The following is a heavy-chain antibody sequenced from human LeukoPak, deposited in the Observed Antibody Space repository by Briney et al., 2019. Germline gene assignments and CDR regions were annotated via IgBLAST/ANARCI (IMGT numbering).Heavy chain of an antibody. CDR1: GYTFTGYY. V-gene: IGHV1-2*04. J-gene: IGHJ4*02. D-gene: IGHD3-10*01. Sequence: GASVKVSCKASGYTFTGYYIHWVRQAPGQGLEWMGWINPNSGGTNYAQKFQGWVTMTRDTSISTAYMELSRLRSDDTAVYYCARGRKIHYYGSGSSPDYWGQGTLVTVSS. CDR2: INPNSGGT. CDR3: ARGRKIHYYGSGSSPDY.